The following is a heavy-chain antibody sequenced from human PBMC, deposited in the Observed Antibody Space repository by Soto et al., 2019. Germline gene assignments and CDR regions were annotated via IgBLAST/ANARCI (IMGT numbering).Heavy chain of an antibody. CDR3: ARVSHHSSSWYVDFDY. V-gene: IGHV3-21*01. D-gene: IGHD6-13*01. CDR1: GVTFSSYS. CDR2: ISSSSSYI. J-gene: IGHJ4*02. Sequence: PGGSLRLSCAASGVTFSSYSMNGVRQAPGKGLEWVSSISSSSSYIYYADSVKGRFTISRDNAKNSLYLQMNSLRAEDTAVYYCARVSHHSSSWYVDFDYWGQGTLVTVSS.